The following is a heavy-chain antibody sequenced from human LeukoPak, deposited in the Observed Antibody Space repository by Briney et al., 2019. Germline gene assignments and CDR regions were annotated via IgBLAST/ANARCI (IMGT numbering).Heavy chain of an antibody. CDR3: ARDRITMVRGVRYYYGMDV. CDR2: ISYDGSNK. Sequence: GGSLRLSCAASGFTFSSYAMHWVRQAPGKGLEWVAVISYDGSNKYYADSVKGRFTISRDSSKNTLYLQMNSLRAEDTAVYYCARDRITMVRGVRYYYGMDVWGQGTTVTVSS. D-gene: IGHD3-10*01. J-gene: IGHJ6*02. CDR1: GFTFSSYA. V-gene: IGHV3-30-3*01.